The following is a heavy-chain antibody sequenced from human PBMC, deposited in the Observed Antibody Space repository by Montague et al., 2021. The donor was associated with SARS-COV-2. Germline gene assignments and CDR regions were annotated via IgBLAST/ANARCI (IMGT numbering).Heavy chain of an antibody. D-gene: IGHD5-12*01. J-gene: IGHJ4*02. CDR1: GFTFNSNS. Sequence: SLRLSCAASGFTFNSNSMNWVRQAPGKGLEWVSSISSSSTSIYYADSVKGRFTISRDNAKNSLYLQMNSLRAEDTAVYYCYSGYDFGYWGQGTLVTVSS. CDR2: ISSSSTSI. V-gene: IGHV3-21*01. CDR3: YSGYDFGY.